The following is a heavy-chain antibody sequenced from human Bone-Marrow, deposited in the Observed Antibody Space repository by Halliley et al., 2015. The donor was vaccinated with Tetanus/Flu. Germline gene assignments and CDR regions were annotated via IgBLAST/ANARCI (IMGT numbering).Heavy chain of an antibody. J-gene: IGHJ6*02. Sequence: ISGSSAYIHYAESVKGRFTISRDNPKNSLYLEMNSLRAEDTAVYYCARDRSSGYWGYYYGMDVWGQGTTVTVSS. D-gene: IGHD3-22*01. CDR3: ARDRSSGYWGYYYGMDV. V-gene: IGHV3-21*01. CDR2: ISGSSAYI.